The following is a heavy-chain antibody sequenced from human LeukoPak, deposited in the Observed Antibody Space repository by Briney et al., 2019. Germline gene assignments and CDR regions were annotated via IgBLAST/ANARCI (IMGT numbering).Heavy chain of an antibody. CDR2: IDPSDSYT. V-gene: IGHV5-10-1*01. J-gene: IGHJ4*02. CDR1: GYSFTNFW. D-gene: IGHD6-13*01. CDR3: ARRRGIAAASFDY. Sequence: GESLKISCKESGYSFTNFWISSVRQMPGKGLEWMGRIDPSDSYTNYSPSFQGHVTISADKSISTAYLQWSSLKASDTAMYYCARRRGIAAASFDYWGQGTLVTVSS.